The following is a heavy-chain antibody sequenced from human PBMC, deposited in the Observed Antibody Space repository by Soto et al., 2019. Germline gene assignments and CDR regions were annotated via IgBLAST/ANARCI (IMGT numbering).Heavy chain of an antibody. J-gene: IGHJ4*02. CDR3: MRTDFYDRRFDS. V-gene: IGHV4-4*02. D-gene: IGHD3-22*01. CDR1: GGSISSSHW. CDR2: IYHSGST. Sequence: QVQLQESGPGLVKPSGTLSLTCAVSGGSISSSHWWTWVRQPPGKGLEWIGEIYHSGSTNYNPSLKSRVTISVDKPKNQFSLKLSSVPAADTAVYYCMRTDFYDRRFDSWGQGTLVTVSS.